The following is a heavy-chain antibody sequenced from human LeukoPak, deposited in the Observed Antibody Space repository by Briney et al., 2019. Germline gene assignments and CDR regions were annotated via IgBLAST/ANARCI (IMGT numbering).Heavy chain of an antibody. CDR2: IYSGGST. V-gene: IGHV3-66*01. CDR3: ARAPAEYYCGSGSYYPPEYYFDY. D-gene: IGHD3-10*01. CDR1: RFTVSSNY. Sequence: GGSLRLSCAASRFTVSSNYMSWVRQAPGKGLEWVPVIYSGGSTYYADSVEGRVTISRDNSKNTLYLQMNSLRAEDTAVYYCARAPAEYYCGSGSYYPPEYYFDYWGQGTLVTVSS. J-gene: IGHJ4*02.